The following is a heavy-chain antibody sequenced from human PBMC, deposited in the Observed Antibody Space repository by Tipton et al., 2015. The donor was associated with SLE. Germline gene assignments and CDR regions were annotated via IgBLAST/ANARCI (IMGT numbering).Heavy chain of an antibody. CDR2: ISYDGSNK. D-gene: IGHD6-6*01. CDR3: ARDVVSRHDYYRH. Sequence: RSLRLSCAASGFTFSSYAMHWVRQAPGKGLEWVAVISYDGSNKDYADSVKGRFTISRDNSKNTLYLQMNSLRAEDTAVYYCARDVVSRHDYYRHWGQGTLVTVSS. CDR1: GFTFSSYA. V-gene: IGHV3-30-3*01. J-gene: IGHJ1*01.